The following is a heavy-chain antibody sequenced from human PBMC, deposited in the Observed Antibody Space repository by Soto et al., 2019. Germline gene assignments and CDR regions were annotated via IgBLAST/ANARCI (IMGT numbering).Heavy chain of an antibody. Sequence: QVQLVQSGAEVKKPGSSVKVSCKASGGTFGNYAISWVRQAPGQGLEWVGGIIPIFGTANYAQKLQGRLTITAEESRSTACMGLSSLRPEDTAVYYCARAVAQDDVWGSYKIWGQGTLITVSS. V-gene: IGHV1-69*01. CDR3: ARAVAQDDVWGSYKI. D-gene: IGHD3-16*01. CDR1: GGTFGNYA. CDR2: IIPIFGTA. J-gene: IGHJ4*02.